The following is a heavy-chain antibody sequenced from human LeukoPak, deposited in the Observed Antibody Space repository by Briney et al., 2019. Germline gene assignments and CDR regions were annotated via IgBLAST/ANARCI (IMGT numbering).Heavy chain of an antibody. V-gene: IGHV3-48*04. J-gene: IGHJ3*02. CDR3: ARDQRVLDAFDI. D-gene: IGHD4/OR15-4a*01. Sequence: GGSLRLSCAASGFTFSSYGMHWVRQAPGKGLEWVSYISSSGSTIYYADSVKGRFTISRDNAKNSLYLQMNSLRAEDTAVYYCARDQRVLDAFDIWGQGTMVTVSS. CDR2: ISSSGSTI. CDR1: GFTFSSYG.